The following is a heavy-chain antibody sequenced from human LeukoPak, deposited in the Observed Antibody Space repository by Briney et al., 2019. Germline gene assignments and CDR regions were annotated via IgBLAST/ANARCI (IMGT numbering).Heavy chain of an antibody. Sequence: PSETLSLTCTVSGGSISSYYWSWIRQPPGKGLEWIGYIYYSGSTNYNPSLKGRVTISVDASKNQFSLKLSSVTAADTAVYYCARREKSPYYFDYWGQGTLVTVSS. CDR2: IYYSGST. V-gene: IGHV4-59*01. CDR1: GGSISSYY. CDR3: ARREKSPYYFDY. J-gene: IGHJ4*02.